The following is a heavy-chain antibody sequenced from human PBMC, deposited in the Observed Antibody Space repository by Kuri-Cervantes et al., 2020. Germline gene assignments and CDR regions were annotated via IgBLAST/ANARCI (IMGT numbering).Heavy chain of an antibody. J-gene: IGHJ2*01. CDR3: AKDWTLDSYDNVNWYFDL. V-gene: IGHV3-30*02. Sequence: GESLKISCAASGFTFSSYGMHWVRQAPGKGLEWVAVIWYDGSNKYYADSVKGRFTLSRDNSKNTLYLQMSSLRAEDTAVYYCAKDWTLDSYDNVNWYFDLWGRGTLVTVSS. D-gene: IGHD5-12*01. CDR1: GFTFSSYG. CDR2: IWYDGSNK.